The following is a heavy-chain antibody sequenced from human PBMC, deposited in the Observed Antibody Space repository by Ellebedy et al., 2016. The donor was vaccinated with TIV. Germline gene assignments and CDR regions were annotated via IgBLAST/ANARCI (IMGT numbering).Heavy chain of an antibody. Sequence: SVKGRFTIPRDNAKNTLYLQMNSLRVEDTAGYFCARESDGYDLRQLDYWGQGTLVTVSS. CDR3: ARESDGYDLRQLDY. D-gene: IGHD5-12*01. J-gene: IGHJ4*02. V-gene: IGHV3-30*07.